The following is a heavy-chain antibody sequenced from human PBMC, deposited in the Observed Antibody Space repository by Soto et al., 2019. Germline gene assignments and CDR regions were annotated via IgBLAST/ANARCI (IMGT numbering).Heavy chain of an antibody. CDR1: GGTFSSYA. V-gene: IGHV1-69*13. Sequence: ASVKVSCKASGGTFSSYAISWVRQAPGQGLEWMGGIIPIFGTANYAQKFQGRVTITADESTSTAYMELSSLRSEDTAVYYCASSGLSGQRYHYWGQGTLVTVSS. J-gene: IGHJ4*02. CDR2: IIPIFGTA. CDR3: ASSGLSGQRYHY. D-gene: IGHD5-12*01.